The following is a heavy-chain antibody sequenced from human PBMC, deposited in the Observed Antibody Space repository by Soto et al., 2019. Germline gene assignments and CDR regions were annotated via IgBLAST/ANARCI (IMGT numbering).Heavy chain of an antibody. CDR2: INPRGGST. CDR1: GYTFTNHH. J-gene: IGHJ4*02. Sequence: QVQLAQSGAEVKKPGASVKVSCKASGYTFTNHHMHWVRQVPGEGLEWMGMINPRGGSTNYPQKFQGRLTMTRDTSTSTAYMELSRLTYDDTALYDCCSLDDGQGYWGQGTLLTVSS. CDR3: CSLDDGQGY. V-gene: IGHV1-46*03. D-gene: IGHD3-3*01.